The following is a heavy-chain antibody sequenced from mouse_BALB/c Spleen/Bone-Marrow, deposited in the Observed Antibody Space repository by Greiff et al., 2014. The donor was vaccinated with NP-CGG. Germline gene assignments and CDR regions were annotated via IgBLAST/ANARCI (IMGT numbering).Heavy chain of an antibody. CDR2: TYPGNSDT. V-gene: IGHV1-5*01. D-gene: IGHD3-1*01. Sequence: EVQLQQSGTVLARPGAAVKMSCKASGYTFSNYWMHWVRQRPGQGLEWIGTTYPGNSDTTYNQKFKGKAKLTAVTSTSTAYMDLSSLTNEDSAVYYCTTLARTNFDYWGQGTTLTVSS. CDR3: TTLARTNFDY. J-gene: IGHJ2*01. CDR1: GYTFSNYW.